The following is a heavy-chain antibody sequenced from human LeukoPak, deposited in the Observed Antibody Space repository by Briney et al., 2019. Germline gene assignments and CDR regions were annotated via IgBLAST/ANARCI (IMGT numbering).Heavy chain of an antibody. CDR2: INHSGST. Sequence: SETLSLTCAVYGGSFSGYYWSWIRQPPGNGLEWIGEINHSGSTNYNPSLKSRVTISVDTSKNQFSLKLSSVTAADTAVYYCARVSYGSGSIDYWGQGTLVTVSS. D-gene: IGHD3-10*01. J-gene: IGHJ4*02. V-gene: IGHV4-34*01. CDR1: GGSFSGYY. CDR3: ARVSYGSGSIDY.